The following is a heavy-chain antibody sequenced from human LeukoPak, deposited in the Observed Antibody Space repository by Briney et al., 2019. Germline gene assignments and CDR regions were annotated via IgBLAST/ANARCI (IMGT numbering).Heavy chain of an antibody. Sequence: GGSLRLSCAASGFTFSSYSMNWVRQAPGKGLELDSSISSSSSEIYYADSVKGRFTISRDNAKNSLYLQMNSLRVEDTAVYYCARAGPLWELPPRRDNWFDPWGQGTLVTVSS. CDR3: ARAGPLWELPPRRDNWFDP. CDR1: GFTFSSYS. CDR2: ISSSSSEI. V-gene: IGHV3-21*01. J-gene: IGHJ5*02. D-gene: IGHD1-26*01.